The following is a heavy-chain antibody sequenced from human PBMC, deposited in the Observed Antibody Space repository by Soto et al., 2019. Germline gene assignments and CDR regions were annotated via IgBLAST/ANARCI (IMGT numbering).Heavy chain of an antibody. V-gene: IGHV3-15*02. Sequence: EVQLVESGGTLVKPGGSLRLSCAASGFTFSAAWMTWVRQAPGRGLEWVGRIKSTADGGTTDYAAPVKGRFTISRDDSQTTLYLQMDGLEIEDTAVYYCTRAQCGAGCPGLHWFDPWGQGALVTVSS. D-gene: IGHD2-21*02. CDR3: TRAQCGAGCPGLHWFDP. CDR1: GFTFSAAW. CDR2: IKSTADGGTT. J-gene: IGHJ5*02.